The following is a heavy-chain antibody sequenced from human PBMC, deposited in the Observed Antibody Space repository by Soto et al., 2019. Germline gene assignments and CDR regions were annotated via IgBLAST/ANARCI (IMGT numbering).Heavy chain of an antibody. J-gene: IGHJ4*02. CDR1: GGSISSYY. D-gene: IGHD5-18*01. Sequence: SETLSLTCTVFGGSISSYYWSWIRQPPGKGLEWIGYIYYSRSTNYNPSLKSRVTISVDTSKNQFSLKLSSVTAADTAVYYCARDNGYSYGYTLDHWGQGTLVTVSS. CDR2: IYYSRST. CDR3: ARDNGYSYGYTLDH. V-gene: IGHV4-59*01.